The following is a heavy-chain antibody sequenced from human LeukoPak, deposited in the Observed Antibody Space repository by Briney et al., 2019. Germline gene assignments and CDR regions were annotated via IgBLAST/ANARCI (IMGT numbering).Heavy chain of an antibody. CDR2: INPYNGNT. CDR1: GYTFTTYG. V-gene: IGHV1-18*01. Sequence: ASVKVSCKASGYTFTTYGITWVRQAPGQGLEWMGWINPYNGNTNYAQRLQGRVTMTTDTSTSTAHMELRSLKSDDTAVYYCARELYGDYVDYWGQGTLVTVPS. J-gene: IGHJ4*02. CDR3: ARELYGDYVDY. D-gene: IGHD3-16*02.